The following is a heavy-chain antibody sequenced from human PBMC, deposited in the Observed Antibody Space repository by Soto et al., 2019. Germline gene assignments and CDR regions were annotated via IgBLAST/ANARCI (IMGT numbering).Heavy chain of an antibody. CDR3: ARDPNGITDFDY. J-gene: IGHJ4*02. CDR2: ISDSGSTT. Sequence: PGGSLRLSCAASGFHFSSYAMNWVRQAPGRGLEWVSFISDSGSTTYYADSVKGRFTISRDSAKNSLYLQMNSLRDEDTAVYFCARDPNGITDFDYWGQGTQVTVSS. D-gene: IGHD2-8*01. CDR1: GFHFSSYA. V-gene: IGHV3-48*02.